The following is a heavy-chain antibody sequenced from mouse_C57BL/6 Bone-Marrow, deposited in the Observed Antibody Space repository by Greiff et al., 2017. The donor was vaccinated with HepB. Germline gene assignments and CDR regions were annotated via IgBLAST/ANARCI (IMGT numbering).Heavy chain of an antibody. CDR3: APLYDGYDDY. J-gene: IGHJ2*01. CDR2: IRLKSDNYAT. Sequence: EVKLVESGGGLVQPGGSLKLSCVASGFTFSNYWMNWVRQSPEKGLEWVAQIRLKSDNYATHYAESVKGRFTISRDDAKSSVYLQMNNLRAEDTGISYCAPLYDGYDDYWGQGTALTVSS. CDR1: GFTFSNYW. V-gene: IGHV6-3*01. D-gene: IGHD2-3*01.